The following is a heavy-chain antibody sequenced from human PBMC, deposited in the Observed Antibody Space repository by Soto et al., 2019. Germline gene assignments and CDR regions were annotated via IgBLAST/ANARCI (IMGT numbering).Heavy chain of an antibody. D-gene: IGHD6-13*01. CDR2: ISVYNGNT. CDR1: GYTFTSYG. V-gene: IGHV1-18*01. CDR3: ARSPLTPNKQHRSAFDI. Sequence: ASVKVSCKASGYTFTSYGISWVRQAPGQGLEWMGWISVYNGNTKYTQNLQGRVTVTTDTSTSTAYMELRSLRSDDTAVYYCARSPLTPNKQHRSAFDIWGKGTMVTVSS. J-gene: IGHJ3*02.